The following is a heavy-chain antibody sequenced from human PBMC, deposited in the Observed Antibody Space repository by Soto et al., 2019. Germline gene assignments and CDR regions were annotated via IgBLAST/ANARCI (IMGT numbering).Heavy chain of an antibody. J-gene: IGHJ4*02. CDR3: ARDDSSGYSPAYFDY. Sequence: PAGSLKISSTASKITLNIYWMHGIRKDPGKGLVWVSRINPESTTLTYADSVKGRFTISRDNAKNSLYLQMNSLRAEDTAVYYCARDDSSGYSPAYFDYWGQGTLVPVSS. CDR2: INPESTTL. V-gene: IGHV3-74*01. D-gene: IGHD3-22*01. CDR1: KITLNIYW.